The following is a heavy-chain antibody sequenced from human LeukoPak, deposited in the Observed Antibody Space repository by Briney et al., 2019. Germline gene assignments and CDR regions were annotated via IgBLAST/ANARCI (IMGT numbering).Heavy chain of an antibody. J-gene: IGHJ3*02. CDR1: GFTFSDYQ. Sequence: PGGSLRLSCAASGFTFSDYQMGWVRQAPGKGLEWVSSISSSSSYIYYADSVKGRFTISRDNAKNSLYLQMNSLRAEDTAVYYCARSSPHCSSTSCYNDAFDIWGQGTMVTVSS. CDR2: ISSSSSYI. V-gene: IGHV3-21*01. D-gene: IGHD2-2*02. CDR3: ARSSPHCSSTSCYNDAFDI.